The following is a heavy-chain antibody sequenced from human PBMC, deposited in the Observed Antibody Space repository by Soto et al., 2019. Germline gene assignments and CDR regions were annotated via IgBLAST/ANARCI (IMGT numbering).Heavy chain of an antibody. Sequence: QVQLVQSGAEVKKPGASVKVSCKASGYTFTTYGITWVRQAPGQGLEWMGWISAYNGNTNYAQKLQGRVTMTTDTSTSTAYMELGSLRSDDTAVYYCARDRIVVVVAAPDAFDIWGQGTMVTVSS. CDR2: ISAYNGNT. J-gene: IGHJ3*02. D-gene: IGHD2-15*01. CDR1: GYTFTTYG. V-gene: IGHV1-18*01. CDR3: ARDRIVVVVAAPDAFDI.